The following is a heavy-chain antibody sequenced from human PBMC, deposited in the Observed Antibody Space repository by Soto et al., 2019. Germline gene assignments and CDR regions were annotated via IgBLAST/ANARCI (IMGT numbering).Heavy chain of an antibody. D-gene: IGHD2-2*01. J-gene: IGHJ5*02. CDR1: GGPLNNHA. CDR2: ILPVFDTP. V-gene: IGHV1-69*13. CDR3: ARVRAEGYSTRASCSYNWFDP. Sequence: SVKVSCKASGGPLNNHAITWVRQAPGQGLEWMGGILPVFDTPNYAQKFLDRLTITADESTSTAYMELNSLTSEDTAVYYCARVRAEGYSTRASCSYNWFDPWGPGTLVTVSS.